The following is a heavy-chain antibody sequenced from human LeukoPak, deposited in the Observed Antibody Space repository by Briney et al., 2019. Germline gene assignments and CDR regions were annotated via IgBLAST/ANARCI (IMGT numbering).Heavy chain of an antibody. CDR1: GYSISSGFY. J-gene: IGHJ4*02. CDR3: AREGGDGYFDY. V-gene: IGHV4-38-2*02. CDR2: IYYSGSA. Sequence: PSETLSLTCTVPGYSISSGFYWGWIRQPPGKGLEWIGSIYYSGSAYYNPSLKSRVTISVDTSKNQFSLKLSSVTAADTAVYYCAREGGDGYFDYWGQGTLVTVPS. D-gene: IGHD2-21*02.